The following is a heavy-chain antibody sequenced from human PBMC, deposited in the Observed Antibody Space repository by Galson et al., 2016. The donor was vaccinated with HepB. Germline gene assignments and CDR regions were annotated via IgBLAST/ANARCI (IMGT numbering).Heavy chain of an antibody. D-gene: IGHD2-15*01. CDR2: IYPGDSDT. J-gene: IGHJ1*01. CDR1: GFSYISYW. V-gene: IGHV5-51*01. Sequence: QSGAEVKKPGESLKISCKGSGFSYISYWIGWVRQMPGKGLQWMGIIYPGDSDTRYSPPFQGQATISADKSISTAYLQWSSLRASDTAMYFCARGYCSGATWYGLPSWGQGTLVTVSS. CDR3: ARGYCSGATWYGLPS.